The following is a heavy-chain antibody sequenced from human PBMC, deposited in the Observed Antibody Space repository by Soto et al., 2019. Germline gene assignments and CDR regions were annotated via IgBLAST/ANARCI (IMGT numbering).Heavy chain of an antibody. V-gene: IGHV1-69*02. CDR3: AGRHDLSSGYKTEPQHMDV. D-gene: IGHD3-3*01. J-gene: IGHJ6*03. CDR2: IIPILGIA. CDR1: GGTFSSYT. Sequence: QVQLVQSGAEVKKPGSSVKVSCKASGGTFSSYTISWVRQAPGQGLEWMGRIIPILGIANYAQKFQGRVTITGDKSTSTAYMELRSLRSEDTAVYYCAGRHDLSSGYKTEPQHMDVCGEGNTVTVSS.